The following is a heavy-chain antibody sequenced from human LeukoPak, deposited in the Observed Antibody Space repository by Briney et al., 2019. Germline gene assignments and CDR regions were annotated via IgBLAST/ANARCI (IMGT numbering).Heavy chain of an antibody. CDR1: GFAFSTYA. D-gene: IGHD3-16*01. CDR3: AKAIGSNYFDY. Sequence: GGPLRLSCAASGFAFSTYALNWVRQAPGKGLEWVSLVTGNGGSTHYSASVEGRFTISRDNSKNTLYLQMNNLRAEDTAVYYCAKAIGSNYFDYWGQGILVTVSP. V-gene: IGHV3-23*01. J-gene: IGHJ4*02. CDR2: VTGNGGST.